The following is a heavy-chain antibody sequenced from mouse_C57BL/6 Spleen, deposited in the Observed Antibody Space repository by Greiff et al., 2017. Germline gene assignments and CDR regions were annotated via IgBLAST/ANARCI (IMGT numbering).Heavy chain of an antibody. CDR3: ARSDDGYCRFAY. CDR2: IDPSDSET. CDR1: GYTFTSYW. J-gene: IGHJ3*01. Sequence: QVQLQQPGAELVRPGSSVKLSCKASGYTFTSYWMHWVKQRPIQGLEWIGNIDPSDSETHYNQKFKDKATLTVDKSSSTAYMQLSSLTSEDSAVYYCARSDDGYCRFAYWGQGTLVTVSA. D-gene: IGHD2-3*01. V-gene: IGHV1-52*01.